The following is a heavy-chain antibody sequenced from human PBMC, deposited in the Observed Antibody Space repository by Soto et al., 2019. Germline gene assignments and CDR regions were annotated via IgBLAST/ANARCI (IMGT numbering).Heavy chain of an antibody. CDR1: GFIFSGYG. D-gene: IGHD3-10*01. J-gene: IGHJ6*02. Sequence: QLVESGGGVVQPGRSLRLSCSASGFIFSGYGMHWVRQAPGKGLEWVAVISYDESKTYYGDSVKGRFTISRDNSKNTVFLQASSLRYEDTGVYYCARDRGMGSYFFATDVWGQGTTVTVSS. CDR3: ARDRGMGSYFFATDV. CDR2: ISYDESKT. V-gene: IGHV3-33*05.